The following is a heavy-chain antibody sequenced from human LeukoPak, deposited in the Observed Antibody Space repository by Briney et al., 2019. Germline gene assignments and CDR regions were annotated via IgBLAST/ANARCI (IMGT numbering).Heavy chain of an antibody. Sequence: PGGSLRLSCAASGFTFSSYAMSWVRQAPGKGLEWVSGISLIGGSTYYADSVKGRFTISRDTSMNTLYLQMNSLSAEDTAVYYCAKDRDCSSTTCSRYFDNWGQGTLVTVSS. J-gene: IGHJ4*02. CDR2: ISLIGGST. D-gene: IGHD2-2*01. CDR1: GFTFSSYA. CDR3: AKDRDCSSTTCSRYFDN. V-gene: IGHV3-23*01.